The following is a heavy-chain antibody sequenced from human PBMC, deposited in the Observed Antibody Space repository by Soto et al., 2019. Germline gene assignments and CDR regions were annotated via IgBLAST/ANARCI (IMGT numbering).Heavy chain of an antibody. V-gene: IGHV1-69*13. CDR3: ASLAIRGYSYGTNDY. CDR1: GGTFSSYA. CDR2: IIPIFGTA. Sequence: SVKVSCKASGGTFSSYAISWVRQAPGQGLEWMGGIIPIFGTANYAQKFQGRVTITADESASTAYMELSSLRSEDTAVYYCASLAIRGYSYGTNDYWGQGTLVTVSS. J-gene: IGHJ4*02. D-gene: IGHD5-18*01.